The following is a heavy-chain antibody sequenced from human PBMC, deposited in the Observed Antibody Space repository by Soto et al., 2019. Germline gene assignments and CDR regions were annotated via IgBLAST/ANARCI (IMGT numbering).Heavy chain of an antibody. CDR2: IYYSGST. D-gene: IGHD4-4*01. CDR3: ARDNRDDYRNYYGMDV. Sequence: PSETLSLTCTVSGGSISSGVYYWSWIRQHPGKGLEWIGYIYYSGSTYYNPSLKSRVTISVDTSKNQFSLKLRSVPAADTAVYYCARDNRDDYRNYYGMDVWGQGTTVTVSS. CDR1: GGSISSGVYY. V-gene: IGHV4-31*03. J-gene: IGHJ6*02.